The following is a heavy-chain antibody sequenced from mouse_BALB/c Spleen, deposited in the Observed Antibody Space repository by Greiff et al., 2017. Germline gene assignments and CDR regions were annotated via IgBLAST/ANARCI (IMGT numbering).Heavy chain of an antibody. Sequence: QVQLQQSGAELVKPGASVKLSCKASGYTFTSYYMYWVKQRPGQGLEWIGEINPSNGGTNFNEKFKSKATLTVDKSSSTAYMQLSSLTSEDSAVYYCTYYDPPYAMDYWGQGTSVTVSS. CDR1: GYTFTSYY. CDR2: INPSNGGT. CDR3: TYYDPPYAMDY. V-gene: IGHV1S81*02. J-gene: IGHJ4*01. D-gene: IGHD2-4*01.